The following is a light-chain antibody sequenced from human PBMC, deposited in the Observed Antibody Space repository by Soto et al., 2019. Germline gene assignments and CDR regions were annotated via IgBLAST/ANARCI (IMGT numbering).Light chain of an antibody. CDR3: QQLLSYPIT. CDR1: QGISSY. J-gene: IGKJ5*01. CDR2: AAS. V-gene: IGKV1-9*01. Sequence: DIQLTQSPSFLSASVGDRVTITCRASQGISSYLAWYQQKPGKAPKLLIYAASTLQSGVPLRFSGSGSGTSFTLTISSLQPKDFATYYCQQLLSYPITFGQGTRLEIK.